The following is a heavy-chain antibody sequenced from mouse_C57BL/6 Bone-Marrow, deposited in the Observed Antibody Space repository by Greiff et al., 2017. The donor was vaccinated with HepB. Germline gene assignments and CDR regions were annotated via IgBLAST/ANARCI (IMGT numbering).Heavy chain of an antibody. CDR3: ASRAYYYGSSDGYVDV. Sequence: QVQLQQSDAELVKPGASVKISCKVSGYTFTDHTIHWMKQRPEQGLEWIGYIYPRDGSTKYNEKFKGKATLTADKSSSTAYMQLNSLTSEDSAVYVGASRAYYYGSSDGYVDVWGTGTTGTVSS. V-gene: IGHV1-78*01. J-gene: IGHJ1*03. CDR2: IYPRDGST. CDR1: GYTFTDHT. D-gene: IGHD1-1*01.